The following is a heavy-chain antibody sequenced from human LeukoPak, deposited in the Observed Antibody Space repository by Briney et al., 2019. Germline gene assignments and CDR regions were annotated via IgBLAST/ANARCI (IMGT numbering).Heavy chain of an antibody. D-gene: IGHD6-13*01. CDR3: AILRIAAAGGEVWFDP. V-gene: IGHV4-59*08. CDR1: GGSISSYY. CDR2: IYYSGST. Sequence: SETLSLTCTVSGGSISSYYWSWIRQPPGKGLEWIGYIYYSGSTNYNPSLKSRVTISVDTSKNQFSLKLSSVTAADTAVYYCAILRIAAAGGEVWFDPWGQGTLVTVSS. J-gene: IGHJ5*02.